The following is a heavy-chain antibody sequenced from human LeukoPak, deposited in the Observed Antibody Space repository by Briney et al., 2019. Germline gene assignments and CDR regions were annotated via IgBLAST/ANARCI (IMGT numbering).Heavy chain of an antibody. Sequence: GGSLRLSCAASRFTFSSYWMSWVRQAPGKGLEWVANIKQDGREKYYVDSVKGRFTISRDNAKNSLYLQMNSLRAEDTAVYYCARDRGNDFNSYFFDYWGQGILVTVSS. V-gene: IGHV3-7*01. J-gene: IGHJ4*02. CDR1: RFTFSSYW. CDR2: IKQDGREK. CDR3: ARDRGNDFNSYFFDY. D-gene: IGHD2-21*02.